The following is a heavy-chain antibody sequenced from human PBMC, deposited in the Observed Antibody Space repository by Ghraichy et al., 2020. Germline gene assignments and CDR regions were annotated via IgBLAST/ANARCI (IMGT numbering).Heavy chain of an antibody. Sequence: GSLRLSCTVSGGSISSYYWSWIRQPAGKGLEWIGRIYTSGSTNYNPSLKSRVTMSVDTSKNQFSLKLSSVTAADTAVYYWARSTYYYDSSGYLTPLYYFDYWGQGTLVTVSS. D-gene: IGHD3-22*01. CDR1: GGSISSYY. CDR3: ARSTYYYDSSGYLTPLYYFDY. J-gene: IGHJ4*02. CDR2: IYTSGST. V-gene: IGHV4-4*07.